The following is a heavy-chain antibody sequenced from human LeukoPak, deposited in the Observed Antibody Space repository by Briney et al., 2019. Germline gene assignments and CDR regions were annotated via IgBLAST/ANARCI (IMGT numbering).Heavy chain of an antibody. D-gene: IGHD3-10*01. CDR1: GFTFDDYA. J-gene: IGHJ6*03. Sequence: GGSLRLSCAASGFTFDDYAMHWVRQAPGKGLEWVSGISSSSSYIYYADSVKGRFTISRDNAKNSLYLQMNRLRAEDTAVYYCARDTMVRGGHSYYYYMDVWGKGTTVTISS. CDR2: ISSSSSYI. V-gene: IGHV3-21*01. CDR3: ARDTMVRGGHSYYYYMDV.